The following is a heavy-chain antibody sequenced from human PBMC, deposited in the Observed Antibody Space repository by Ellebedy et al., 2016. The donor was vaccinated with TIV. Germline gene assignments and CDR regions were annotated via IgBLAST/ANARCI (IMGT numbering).Heavy chain of an antibody. Sequence: ASVKVSXXASGYTFTSYDINWVRQATGQGLEWMGWMSANSGKTGYSQKFQGRVSMTRDTSISTAYMELSSLTSEDTAVYYCARNAPYTGDLDYWGQGTLVTVSS. CDR1: GYTFTSYD. J-gene: IGHJ4*02. D-gene: IGHD7-27*01. CDR3: ARNAPYTGDLDY. CDR2: MSANSGKT. V-gene: IGHV1-8*01.